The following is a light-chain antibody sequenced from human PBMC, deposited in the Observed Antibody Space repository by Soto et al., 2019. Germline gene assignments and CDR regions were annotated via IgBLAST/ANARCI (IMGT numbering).Light chain of an antibody. CDR3: QQYSTSPRT. J-gene: IGKJ1*01. V-gene: IGKV3-20*01. Sequence: EIVLTECKGTLSLSPGERENLSCRASQSVSSTLAWYQKNSGQAPRLLIYGAFSRAPDAQDRFSGSESGPAFTLTIDRLAPEDSAGYYCQQYSTSPRTFGQGT. CDR1: QSVSST. CDR2: GAF.